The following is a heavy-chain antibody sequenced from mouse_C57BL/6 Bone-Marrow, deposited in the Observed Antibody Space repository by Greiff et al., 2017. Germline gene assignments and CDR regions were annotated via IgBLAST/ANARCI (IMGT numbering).Heavy chain of an antibody. V-gene: IGHV8-8*01. D-gene: IGHD5-2*01. CDR2: IWWDDDK. J-gene: IGHJ4*01. Sequence: QVTLKESGPGILQPSQTLSLSCSFSGFSLSTFGMGVGWIRPPPGKGLEWLAHIWWDDDKYYNPALKSRLTISKDTSKNQIFLKIANVDTADTATYYCARIAPNSGDAMDYWGQGTSVTVSS. CDR1: GFSLSTFGMG. CDR3: ARIAPNSGDAMDY.